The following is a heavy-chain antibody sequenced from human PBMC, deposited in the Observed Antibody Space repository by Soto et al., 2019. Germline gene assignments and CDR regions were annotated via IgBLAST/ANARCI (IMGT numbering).Heavy chain of an antibody. CDR2: IHYSGST. J-gene: IGHJ5*02. D-gene: IGHD1-1*01. V-gene: IGHV4-59*01. CDR3: ARGGRWELEPWGFDP. Sequence: SETLSLTCTVSGGSISSYYWSWIRQPPGKGLEWIGYIHYSGSTNYNPSLKSRVTISVDTSKNQFSLKLSSVTAADTAVYYCARGGRWELEPWGFDPWGQGTLVTAPQ. CDR1: GGSISSYY.